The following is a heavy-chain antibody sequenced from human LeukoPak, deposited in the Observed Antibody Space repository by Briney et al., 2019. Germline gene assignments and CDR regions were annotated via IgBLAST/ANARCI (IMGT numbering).Heavy chain of an antibody. Sequence: SETLSFTCAAYGGSFSGYYWSWIRQPPGKGLEWIGEINHSGSTNYNPSLKSRVTISVDTSKNQFSLKLSSVTAADTAVYYRASGTEYCSGGSCSRYFDYWGQGTLVTVSS. CDR1: GGSFSGYY. CDR3: ASGTEYCSGGSCSRYFDY. CDR2: INHSGST. V-gene: IGHV4-34*01. J-gene: IGHJ4*02. D-gene: IGHD2-15*01.